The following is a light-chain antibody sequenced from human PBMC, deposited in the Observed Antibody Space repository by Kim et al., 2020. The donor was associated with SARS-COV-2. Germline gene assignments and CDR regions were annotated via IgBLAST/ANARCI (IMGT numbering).Light chain of an antibody. J-gene: IGLJ3*02. CDR2: DVS. CDR3: SSYTSSSTPWV. CDR1: SSDVGGYNY. Sequence: QSITISCTGTSSDVGGYNYVSWYQQHPGKAPKLMIYDVSNRPSGVSNRISGSKSGNTASLTISGLQAEDEADYYCSSYTSSSTPWVFGGGTQLTVL. V-gene: IGLV2-14*03.